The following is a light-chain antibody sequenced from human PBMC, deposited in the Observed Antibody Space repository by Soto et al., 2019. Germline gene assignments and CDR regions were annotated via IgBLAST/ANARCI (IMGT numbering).Light chain of an antibody. CDR3: QQYYSTLYS. Sequence: DIVMTQSPDSLAVSLGERATINCKSSQSLLYSSNNKDYLAWYQQKPGLPPKLLIYWASTRESGVPDRFSGSGTGTDFTLTISSLQAEDMAVYYCQQYYSTLYSFGQGTKLEIK. CDR2: WAS. CDR1: QSLLYSSNNKDY. V-gene: IGKV4-1*01. J-gene: IGKJ2*03.